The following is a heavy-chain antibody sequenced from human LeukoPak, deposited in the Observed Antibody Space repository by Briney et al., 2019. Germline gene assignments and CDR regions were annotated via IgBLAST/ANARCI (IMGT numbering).Heavy chain of an antibody. D-gene: IGHD2-2*01. CDR1: GFTFSSYA. Sequence: PGGSLRLPCAASGFTFSSYAMSWVRQAPGKGLEWVSAISCSGGSTYYADSVKGRFTISRDNSKNTLYLQMNSLRAEDTAVYYCARELGYCSSTSCSKIFDYWGQGTLVTVSS. J-gene: IGHJ4*02. V-gene: IGHV3-23*01. CDR3: ARELGYCSSTSCSKIFDY. CDR2: ISCSGGST.